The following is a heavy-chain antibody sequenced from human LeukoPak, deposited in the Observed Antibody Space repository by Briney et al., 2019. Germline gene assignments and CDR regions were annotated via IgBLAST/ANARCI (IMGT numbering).Heavy chain of an antibody. CDR2: IRGKADNYAT. Sequence: GGSLRLSCAASGFTFSGSPILWVRQASGKGLEWVGRIRGKADNYATAYAASVQGRCTISRDDSQNTAYLQLNSLKTEDTAAYYCTQNNYWGQGALVTVSS. CDR1: GFTFSGSP. V-gene: IGHV3-73*01. J-gene: IGHJ4*02. CDR3: TQNNY.